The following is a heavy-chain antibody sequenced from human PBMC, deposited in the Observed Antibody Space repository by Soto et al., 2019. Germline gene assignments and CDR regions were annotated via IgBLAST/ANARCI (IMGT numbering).Heavy chain of an antibody. Sequence: TLSLTCAVAGGSISSGGYSWSWIRQPPGKGLEWIGYIYHSGSTYYNPSLKSRVTISVDRSKNQFSLKLSSVTAADTAVYYCAREGRLGYFDYWGQGTLVTVSS. CDR3: AREGRLGYFDY. D-gene: IGHD6-19*01. J-gene: IGHJ4*02. V-gene: IGHV4-30-2*01. CDR2: IYHSGST. CDR1: GGSISSGGYS.